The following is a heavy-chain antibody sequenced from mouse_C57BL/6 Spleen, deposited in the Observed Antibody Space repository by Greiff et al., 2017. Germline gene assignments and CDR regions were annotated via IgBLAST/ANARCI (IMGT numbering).Heavy chain of an antibody. CDR2: IDPSDSYT. V-gene: IGHV1-50*01. D-gene: IGHD3-2*02. CDR3: ARVETAQADY. J-gene: IGHJ2*01. Sequence: VQLQQPGAELVKPGASVKLSCKASGYTFTSYWMQWVKQRPGQGLEWIGEIDPSDSYTNYNQKFKGKATLTVDTSSSTAYLQLSSLTSEDSAVYYCARVETAQADYWGQGTTLTVSS. CDR1: GYTFTSYW.